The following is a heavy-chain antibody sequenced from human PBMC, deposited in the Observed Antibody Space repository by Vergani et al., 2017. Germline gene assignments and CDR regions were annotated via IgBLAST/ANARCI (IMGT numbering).Heavy chain of an antibody. CDR1: GGSISSSNW. J-gene: IGHJ4*02. Sequence: QLQLQESGPGLVKPSETLSLTCTVSGGSISSSNWWSWVRQPPGKGLEWIGEIYHSGSTNYNPSLKSRVTISVDTSKNQFSLKLSSVTAADTAVYYCARGDGSGSYYNRASDYWGQGTLVTVSS. V-gene: IGHV4-4*02. CDR3: ARGDGSGSYYNRASDY. CDR2: IYHSGST. D-gene: IGHD3-10*01.